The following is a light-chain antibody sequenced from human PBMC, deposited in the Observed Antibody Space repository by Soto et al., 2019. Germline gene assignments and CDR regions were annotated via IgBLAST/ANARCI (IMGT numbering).Light chain of an antibody. CDR1: SSDVGGYNY. V-gene: IGLV2-14*01. CDR3: SSYTSSSTVV. Sequence: QSALTQPASVSGSPGQSITIYCTGTSSDVGGYNYVSWYQQHPGKAPKLMIYEVSNRPSGVSNRFSGSKSGNTASLTISGLQAEDEADYYCSSYTSSSTVVFGGGTQLTVL. J-gene: IGLJ2*01. CDR2: EVS.